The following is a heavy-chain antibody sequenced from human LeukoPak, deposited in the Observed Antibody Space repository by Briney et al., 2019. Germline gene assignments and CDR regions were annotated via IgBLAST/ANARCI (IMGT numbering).Heavy chain of an antibody. J-gene: IGHJ4*02. D-gene: IGHD1-26*01. CDR3: AREPRSYYVYYFDY. CDR2: ISYDGSNK. V-gene: IGHV3-30-3*01. Sequence: TGGSLRLSCAASGFTFSSYAMHWVRQAPGKGLEWVAVISYDGSNKYYADSVKGRFTISRDNSKNTLYLQMNSLRAEDTAVYYCAREPRSYYVYYFDYWGQGTLVTVSS. CDR1: GFTFSSYA.